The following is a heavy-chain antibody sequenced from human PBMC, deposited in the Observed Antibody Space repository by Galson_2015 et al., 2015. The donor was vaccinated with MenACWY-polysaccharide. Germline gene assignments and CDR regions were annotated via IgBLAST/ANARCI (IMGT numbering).Heavy chain of an antibody. D-gene: IGHD3-10*01. CDR1: GFSFSSYT. CDR2: ISYSSNSI. CDR3: ERVSGHFYYYDSGDLKQGPSDM. Sequence: SLRLSCAASGFSFSSYTLNWVRQAPGKGLEWVSSISYSSNSIYYADSVKGRFTISRDNAGNSLYLLMNNLRAEDTAVYYCERVSGHFYYYDSGDLKQGPSDMWGRGTMVTVSS. J-gene: IGHJ3*02. V-gene: IGHV3-21*01.